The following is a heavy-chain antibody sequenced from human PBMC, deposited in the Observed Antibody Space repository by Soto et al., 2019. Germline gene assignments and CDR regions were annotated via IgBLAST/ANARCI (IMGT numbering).Heavy chain of an antibody. CDR1: GGSVSSGSYY. CDR2: IYYSGST. CDR3: ARDGYYDSSGFDY. J-gene: IGHJ4*02. V-gene: IGHV4-61*01. Sequence: PSDTLSLTSTVSGGSVSSGSYYWSWIRQPPGKGLEWIGYIYYSGSTNYNPSLKSRVTISVDTSKNQFSLKLSSVTAADTAVYYCARDGYYDSSGFDYWGQGTLVTVSS. D-gene: IGHD3-22*01.